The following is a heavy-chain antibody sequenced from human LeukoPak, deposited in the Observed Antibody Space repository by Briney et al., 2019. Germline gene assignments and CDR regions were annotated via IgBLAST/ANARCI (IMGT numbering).Heavy chain of an antibody. CDR3: ARVNQGDYYDSSGYYSPFDF. J-gene: IGHJ4*02. CDR2: ISHSGRT. V-gene: IGHV4-30-2*01. Sequence: SQTLSLTCTVSDGSITTEDYFWSWIRQPPGKGLEWIGYISHSGRTSSNPSLESRLTMSVDRSQNQFSLTLSSVTAADTAMYYCARVNQGDYYDSSGYYSPFDFWGQGTLVTVSS. D-gene: IGHD3-22*01. CDR1: DGSITTEDYF.